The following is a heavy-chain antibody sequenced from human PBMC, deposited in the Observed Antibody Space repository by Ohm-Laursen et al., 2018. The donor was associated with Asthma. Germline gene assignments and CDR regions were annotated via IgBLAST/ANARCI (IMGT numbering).Heavy chain of an antibody. CDR3: ARDVMEWYLPAFDF. J-gene: IGHJ4*02. D-gene: IGHD3-3*01. Sequence: SLRLSCSASGFTFRSYAMHWVRQAPGKGLEWVAVGGSYYDGGLKYYADSVNGRFTVSRDDSKNTLYLQMNSLRPDDTAVYYCARDVMEWYLPAFDFWGQGTLVTVSS. CDR2: GGSYYDGGLK. V-gene: IGHV3-30-3*01. CDR1: GFTFRSYA.